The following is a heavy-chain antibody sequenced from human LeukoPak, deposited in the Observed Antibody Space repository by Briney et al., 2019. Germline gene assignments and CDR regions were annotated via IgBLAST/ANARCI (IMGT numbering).Heavy chain of an antibody. CDR3: ARELRYYDFWSGFGWFDP. J-gene: IGHJ5*02. V-gene: IGHV4-34*01. CDR2: INHSGST. D-gene: IGHD3-3*01. CDR1: GGSFSGYY. Sequence: SETLSLTCAVYGGSFSGYYWSWIRQPPGKGLEWIGEINHSGSTNYNPSLKSRVTISVDTSKNQFSLKLSSVTAADTAVYYCARELRYYDFWSGFGWFDPWGQGTLVTVSS.